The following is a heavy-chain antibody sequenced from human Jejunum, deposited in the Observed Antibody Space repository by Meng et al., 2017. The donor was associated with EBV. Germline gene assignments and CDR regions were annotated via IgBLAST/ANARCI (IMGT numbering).Heavy chain of an antibody. J-gene: IGHJ4*02. CDR1: GFTFSGFW. CDR2: INGDGSRT. Sequence: EGQLVESGGGLIQPGGALRLSCAASGFTFSGFWMYWVRQVPGKGLVWISRINGDGSRTTYADSVKDRFTISRDNAKNTLYLQMNSLRAEDTAVYYCAKDRNYYIDYWGQGTLVTVSS. V-gene: IGHV3-74*01. CDR3: AKDRNYYIDY.